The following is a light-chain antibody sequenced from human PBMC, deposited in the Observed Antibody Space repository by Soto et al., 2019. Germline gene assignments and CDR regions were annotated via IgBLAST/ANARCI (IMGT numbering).Light chain of an antibody. V-gene: IGKV3-20*01. CDR1: QSLGRNF. CDR2: GTS. J-gene: IGKJ2*01. CDR3: QQYGGSTMYT. Sequence: ENVLTQSPGTLSLSPGERATLSCRASQSLGRNFLAWYQQKPGQAPRLLIYGTSNRATGIPDRFSGSGSGTDFTLTISRLEPEDSAVYYCQQYGGSTMYTFGQGTKLEIK.